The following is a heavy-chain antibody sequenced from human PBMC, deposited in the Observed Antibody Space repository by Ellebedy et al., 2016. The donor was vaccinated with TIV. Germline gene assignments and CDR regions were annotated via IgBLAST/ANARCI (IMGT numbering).Heavy chain of an antibody. CDR3: ARYRTYGDYDFDY. CDR1: GFTFSSYD. CDR2: IGTAGDT. J-gene: IGHJ4*02. V-gene: IGHV3-13*01. Sequence: GESLKISCAASGFTFSSYDMHWVRQATGKGLEWVSAIGTAGDTYYPDSVKGRFTISRDNAKNSLYLQMNSLRAEDTALYHCARYRTYGDYDFDYWGQGTLVTVSS. D-gene: IGHD4-17*01.